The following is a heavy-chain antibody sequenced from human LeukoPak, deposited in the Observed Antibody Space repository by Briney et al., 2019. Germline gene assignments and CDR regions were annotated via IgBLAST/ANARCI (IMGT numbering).Heavy chain of an antibody. D-gene: IGHD6-13*01. J-gene: IGHJ4*02. CDR3: AKRAAGSKNFDF. V-gene: IGHV3-23*01. CDR2: IGTGGDS. CDR1: GFTLSNFA. Sequence: GGSLRLSCAASGFTLSNFAMSWVRQAPGTGLEWVSAIGTGGDSFYADSVKGRFTISRDISKNTLFLHVSGLRAEDTAVYYCAKRAAGSKNFDFWGQGTLVTASS.